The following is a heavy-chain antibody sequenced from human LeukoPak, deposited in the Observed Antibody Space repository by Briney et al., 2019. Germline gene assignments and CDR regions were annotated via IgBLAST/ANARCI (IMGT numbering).Heavy chain of an antibody. J-gene: IGHJ4*02. CDR1: GFTFSDYY. Sequence: GGSLRLSCAASGFTFSDYYMSWIRQAPGKGLEWVSYISSSSTYTNYADSVKGRFTISRDNAKNTLYLQMNSLRAEDTALYYCARDFYGSGSYYGLNDYWGQGTLVTVSS. V-gene: IGHV3-11*06. CDR2: ISSSSTYT. D-gene: IGHD3-10*01. CDR3: ARDFYGSGSYYGLNDY.